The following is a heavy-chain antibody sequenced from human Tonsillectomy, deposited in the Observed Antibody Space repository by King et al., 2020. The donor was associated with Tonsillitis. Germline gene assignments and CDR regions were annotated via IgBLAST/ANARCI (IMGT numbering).Heavy chain of an antibody. CDR1: GGSISSSSYY. Sequence: QLQESGPGLVKPSETLSLTCTVSGGSISSSSYYWGWIRQPPGKGLEWIGSIYYSGSTYYNPSLKSRVTISVDTSKNQFSLKLSSVTPADTAVYYCARHGMIVVVTRFDYWGQGTLVTVSS. J-gene: IGHJ4*02. V-gene: IGHV4-39*07. D-gene: IGHD3-22*01. CDR3: ARHGMIVVVTRFDY. CDR2: IYYSGST.